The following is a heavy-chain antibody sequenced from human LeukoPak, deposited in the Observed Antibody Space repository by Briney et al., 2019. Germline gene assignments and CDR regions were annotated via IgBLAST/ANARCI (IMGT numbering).Heavy chain of an antibody. V-gene: IGHV3-21*01. D-gene: IGHD3-10*01. CDR2: ISSSSSYI. CDR1: GFTFSSYS. Sequence: GGSLRLSCAASGFTFSSYSMNWVRQAPGKGLEWVSSISSSSSYIYYADSVKGRFTISRDNAKNSLYLQMNSLRAEDTAVYYCARSGVWFGEYLDAFDIWGQGTMVTVSS. J-gene: IGHJ3*02. CDR3: ARSGVWFGEYLDAFDI.